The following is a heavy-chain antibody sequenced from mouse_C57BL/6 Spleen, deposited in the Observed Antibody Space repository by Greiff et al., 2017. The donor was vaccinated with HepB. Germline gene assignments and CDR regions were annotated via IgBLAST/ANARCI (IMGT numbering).Heavy chain of an antibody. J-gene: IGHJ2*01. CDR1: GYTFTSYW. CDR3: ARGGRGRDFDY. Sequence: QVQLQQSGAELAKPGASVKLSCKASGYTFTSYWMHWVKQRPGQGLEWIGYINPSSGYTKYNQKFKDKATLTADTSSSTAYMQLSSRTYEDSAVYYCARGGRGRDFDYWGQGTTLTVSS. V-gene: IGHV1-7*01. CDR2: INPSSGYT.